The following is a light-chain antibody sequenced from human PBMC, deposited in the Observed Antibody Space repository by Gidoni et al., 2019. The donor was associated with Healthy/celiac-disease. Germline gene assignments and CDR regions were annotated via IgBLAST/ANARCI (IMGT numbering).Light chain of an antibody. CDR2: GAS. V-gene: IGKV3-20*01. CDR1: QRVSSSY. CDR3: QQYGSSPYT. J-gene: IGKJ2*01. Sequence: IVLTQSPVNLSLSPGERATLSCRASQRVSSSYLDWDQQKPGQAPRLLIDGASSRATGIPDRFSGSGSGTDFTLTIRRLEHEDFAVYYCQQYGSSPYTFGQGTKLEIK.